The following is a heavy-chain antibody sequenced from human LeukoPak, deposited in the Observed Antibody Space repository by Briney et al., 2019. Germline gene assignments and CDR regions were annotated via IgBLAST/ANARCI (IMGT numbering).Heavy chain of an antibody. D-gene: IGHD1-26*01. Sequence: GGSLRLSCSGSGFTFSDVWMSWVRQAPGKGLEWVGRSKSKTGGGKVDIAAPGKGRFTISRDDSKSTLSLQMTSLEIEDTAVYYCTAGGDGTYSSDYWGQGTLVTVSS. V-gene: IGHV3-15*01. CDR3: TAGGDGTYSSDY. J-gene: IGHJ4*02. CDR2: SKSKTGGGKV. CDR1: GFTFSDVW.